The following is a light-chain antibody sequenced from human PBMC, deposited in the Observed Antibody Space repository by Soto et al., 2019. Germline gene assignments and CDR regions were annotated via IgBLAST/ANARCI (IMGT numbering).Light chain of an antibody. CDR2: DAS. Sequence: IVLTQSPGTLSLSPGDRATLSCRASQNIGDNYLAWYQSKPGQAPRLLIYDASRRATGISERFSGSGSGTDFTLSINRLEPDDFAVYYGQQFWRSPRFPFGPGTKVDIK. V-gene: IGKV3-20*01. CDR1: QNIGDNY. J-gene: IGKJ3*01. CDR3: QQFWRSPRFP.